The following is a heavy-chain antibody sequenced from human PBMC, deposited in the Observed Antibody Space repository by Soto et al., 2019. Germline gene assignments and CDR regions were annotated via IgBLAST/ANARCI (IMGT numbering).Heavy chain of an antibody. D-gene: IGHD6-19*01. Sequence: GASVKVSCKASGYTFTSYYMHWVRQAPGQGLEWMGIINPSGGSTSYAQKFQGRVTMTRDTSTSTVYMELSSLRSEDTAVYYCAREHSSGWYTGNGMDVWGQGTTVTVS. CDR1: GYTFTSYY. V-gene: IGHV1-46*01. CDR2: INPSGGST. J-gene: IGHJ6*02. CDR3: AREHSSGWYTGNGMDV.